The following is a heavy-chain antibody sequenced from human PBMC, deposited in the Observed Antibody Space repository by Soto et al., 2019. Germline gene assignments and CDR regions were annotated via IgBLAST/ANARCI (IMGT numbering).Heavy chain of an antibody. V-gene: IGHV1-18*01. CDR3: ARAPRVYDSTGGSDY. D-gene: IGHD3-22*01. Sequence: ASVKVSCKASGYTFTSYGISWVRQAPGQGLEWMGWISAYNGNTNYAQKLQGRVTMATDTSTSTAYMELRSLRSDDTAVYYCARAPRVYDSTGGSDYWGQGTLVTVSS. CDR1: GYTFTSYG. CDR2: ISAYNGNT. J-gene: IGHJ4*02.